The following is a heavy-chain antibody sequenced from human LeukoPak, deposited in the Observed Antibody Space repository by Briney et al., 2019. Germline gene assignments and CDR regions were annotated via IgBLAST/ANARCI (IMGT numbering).Heavy chain of an antibody. D-gene: IGHD1-26*01. J-gene: IGHJ6*02. V-gene: IGHV4-31*03. Sequence: SQTLSLTCTVSGGSISSGGYYWSWLRQHPGKGLEWIGYIYYSGNTYYNPSLKSRVTISLDTSKNQFSLKLSSVTAADTAVYYCARDGARLGAYYYGMDVWGQGTTVTVSS. CDR1: GGSISSGGYY. CDR2: IYYSGNT. CDR3: ARDGARLGAYYYGMDV.